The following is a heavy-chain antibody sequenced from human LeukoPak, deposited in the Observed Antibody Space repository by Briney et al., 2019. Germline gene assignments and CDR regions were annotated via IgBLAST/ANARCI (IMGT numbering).Heavy chain of an antibody. J-gene: IGHJ3*02. CDR1: GGSISSGSYY. V-gene: IGHV4-61*01. CDR3: ARDSYQGWPDAFDI. D-gene: IGHD5-24*01. CDR2: IYYSGST. Sequence: SQTLSLTCTVSGGSISSGSYYWSWIRQPPGKGLEWIGYIYYSGSTNYNPSLKSRVTISVDTPKNQFSLKLSSVTAADTAVYYCARDSYQGWPDAFDIWGQGTMVTVSS.